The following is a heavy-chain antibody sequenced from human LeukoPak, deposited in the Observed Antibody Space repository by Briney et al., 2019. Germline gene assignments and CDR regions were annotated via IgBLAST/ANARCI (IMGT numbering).Heavy chain of an antibody. CDR2: ISSSSSTI. CDR3: ARDYREYSSGWYEGVWFDP. Sequence: GTLRLSCAASGFRFDNYGMNWVRQAPGKGLEWVSYISSSSSTIYYADSVKGRFTISRDSAKNSLYLQMNSLRAEDTAVYYCARDYREYSSGWYEGVWFDPWGQGTLVTVSS. V-gene: IGHV3-48*01. D-gene: IGHD6-19*01. J-gene: IGHJ5*02. CDR1: GFRFDNYG.